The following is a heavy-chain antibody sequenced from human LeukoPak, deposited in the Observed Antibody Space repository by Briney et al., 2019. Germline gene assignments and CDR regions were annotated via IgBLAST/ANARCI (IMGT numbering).Heavy chain of an antibody. V-gene: IGHV3-23*01. D-gene: IGHD4-17*01. CDR2: ISGSGGST. CDR3: AKGHYGDYGCFDY. Sequence: GGSLRLSCAATGFTFSSYAMSWVRQAPGKGLEWVSAISGSGGSTYYADSVKGRFTISRDNSKNTLYLQMNSLRAEDTAVYYCAKGHYGDYGCFDYWGQGTLVTVSS. J-gene: IGHJ4*02. CDR1: GFTFSSYA.